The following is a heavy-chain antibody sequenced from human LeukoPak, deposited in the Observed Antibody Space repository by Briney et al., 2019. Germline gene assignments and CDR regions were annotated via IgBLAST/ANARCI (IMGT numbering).Heavy chain of an antibody. CDR2: IYPADSDT. Sequence: GGSLKISCKGSGYSFTNYWIGWVRQMPGKGLEWMGNIYPADSDTRYSPSFQGQVTISADKSISTAYLQWSSLKASDTAMYYCARRKGDGYNSPFDYWGQGTLVTVSS. J-gene: IGHJ4*02. CDR3: ARRKGDGYNSPFDY. V-gene: IGHV5-51*01. D-gene: IGHD5-24*01. CDR1: GYSFTNYW.